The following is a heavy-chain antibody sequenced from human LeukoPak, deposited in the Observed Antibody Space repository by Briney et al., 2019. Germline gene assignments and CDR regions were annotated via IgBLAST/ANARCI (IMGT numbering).Heavy chain of an antibody. Sequence: ASVKVSYKASGYTFTGYYIHWVRQAPGQGLEWMGWINPKSGGTNYAQKFQGRVTMTRDTSISTAYMELSRLRSDDTAVYYCARAYSSSWYGGEYFDYWGQGTLVTVSS. CDR2: INPKSGGT. CDR3: ARAYSSSWYGGEYFDY. D-gene: IGHD6-13*01. V-gene: IGHV1-2*02. CDR1: GYTFTGYY. J-gene: IGHJ4*02.